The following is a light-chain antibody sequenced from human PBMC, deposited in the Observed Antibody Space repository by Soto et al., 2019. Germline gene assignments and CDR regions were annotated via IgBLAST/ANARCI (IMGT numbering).Light chain of an antibody. Sequence: DIPMTQSPSSLSASVGDRVTITCRASQSISSYLNWYQQKPGKAPNLLIYAASSLQSGVPSRFSGSGSGTDFTLTITSLQPEDFATYYCQQSYSTLPFGQGTKLEIK. V-gene: IGKV1-39*01. CDR3: QQSYSTLP. J-gene: IGKJ2*01. CDR1: QSISSY. CDR2: AAS.